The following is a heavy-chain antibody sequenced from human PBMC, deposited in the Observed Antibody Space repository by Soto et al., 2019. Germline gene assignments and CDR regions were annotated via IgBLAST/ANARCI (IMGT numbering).Heavy chain of an antibody. V-gene: IGHV1-69*01. Sequence: QVQLVQSGTEVKKPGSSVKVSCKASGGTFSTLAVSWVRQAPGQGLEWMGGIIPIFGRPVYAQKFQGRVTITADESTSILYMELSSLSSEDTAVYYCARAPYEDYAVPEPNYFDSWGQGTLVTVSS. CDR3: ARAPYEDYAVPEPNYFDS. CDR2: IIPIFGRP. CDR1: GGTFSTLA. D-gene: IGHD4-17*01. J-gene: IGHJ4*02.